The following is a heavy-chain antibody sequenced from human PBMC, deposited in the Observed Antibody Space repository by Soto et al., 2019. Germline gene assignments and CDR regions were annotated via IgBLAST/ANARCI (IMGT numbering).Heavy chain of an antibody. D-gene: IGHD3-3*01. V-gene: IGHV3-23*01. CDR1: GFACRNYA. Sequence: GGSLRLCCADSGFACRNYAMSWVRQAPGKGLEWVSGSSVSGDNTSYRAYVKGRFTISRDNSKSTLYLQMNNLRDEDPAVYYCADGGEWSFNFVYWGQGTLVTVSS. CDR2: SSVSGDNT. CDR3: ADGGEWSFNFVY. J-gene: IGHJ4*02.